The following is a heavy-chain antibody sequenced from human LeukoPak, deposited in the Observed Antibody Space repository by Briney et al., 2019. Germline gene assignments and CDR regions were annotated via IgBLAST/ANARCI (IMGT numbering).Heavy chain of an antibody. CDR1: GYTFTSYG. V-gene: IGHV1-18*01. CDR2: ISAYNGNT. J-gene: IGHJ1*01. D-gene: IGHD3-9*01. Sequence: GASVKVSCKASGYTFTSYGISWVRQAPGQGLEWMGWISAYNGNTNYAQKLQGRVTMTTDTSTSTAYMELRSLRSDDTAVYYCARDSGDYDILTGYFVQTEYFQHWGQGTLVTVSS. CDR3: ARDSGDYDILTGYFVQTEYFQH.